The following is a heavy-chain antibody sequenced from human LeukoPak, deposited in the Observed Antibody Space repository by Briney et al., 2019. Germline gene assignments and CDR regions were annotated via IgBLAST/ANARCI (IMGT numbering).Heavy chain of an antibody. CDR1: GGSFSGYY. D-gene: IGHD3-3*01. V-gene: IGHV4-34*01. CDR2: IYYVGTT. CDR3: ARDNFWSGIGAYYYYYMDV. J-gene: IGHJ6*03. Sequence: PSETLSLTCAVYGGSFSGYYWSWIRQPPGQGLEWIGSIYYVGTTYYNPSLKSRVTISVDTSKNQFSLKLSSVTAADTAVYYCARDNFWSGIGAYYYYYMDVWGQGTTVTVSS.